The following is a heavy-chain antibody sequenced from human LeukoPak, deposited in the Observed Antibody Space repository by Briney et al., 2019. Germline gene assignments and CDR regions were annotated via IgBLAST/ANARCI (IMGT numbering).Heavy chain of an antibody. J-gene: IGHJ4*02. CDR1: GGTFSSYA. V-gene: IGHV1-69*04. CDR3: ARVREGYYFDY. CDR2: IIPILGIA. Sequence: ASVKVSCKASGGTFSSYAISWVRQAPGQGLEWMGRIIPILGIANYAQKFQGRVTITADKSTSTAYMELSSLRSEDTAVYYCARVREGYYFDYWGQGTLVTVSS.